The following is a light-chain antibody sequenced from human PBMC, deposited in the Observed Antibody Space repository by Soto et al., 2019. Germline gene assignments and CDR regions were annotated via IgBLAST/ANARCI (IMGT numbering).Light chain of an antibody. CDR3: SSYTTSGTLV. CDR1: SSDVGGYNY. V-gene: IGLV2-14*01. CDR2: EVS. J-gene: IGLJ3*02. Sequence: QSALTQPASVSGSPGQSITISCTGTSSDVGGYNYVSWYQQHAGKAPKLMIYEVSSRPSGVSNRCSGSKSGNTASLTISGLQSEDEADYYCSSYTTSGTLVFGGGTKLT.